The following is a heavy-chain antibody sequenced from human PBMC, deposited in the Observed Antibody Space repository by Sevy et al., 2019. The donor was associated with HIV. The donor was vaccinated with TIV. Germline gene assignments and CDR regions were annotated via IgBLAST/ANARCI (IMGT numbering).Heavy chain of an antibody. Sequence: GGSLRLSCAASGFSFSRYWMTWVRQAPGKGLEWVATIKQDGSEKHFVDSVQGRFAISRDNAENFLYLQMSSLRVEDTALYYCAREPQRAPHASNALAIWGQGTMVTASS. V-gene: IGHV3-7*01. CDR2: IKQDGSEK. CDR3: AREPQRAPHASNALAI. CDR1: GFSFSRYW. D-gene: IGHD2-2*01. J-gene: IGHJ3*02.